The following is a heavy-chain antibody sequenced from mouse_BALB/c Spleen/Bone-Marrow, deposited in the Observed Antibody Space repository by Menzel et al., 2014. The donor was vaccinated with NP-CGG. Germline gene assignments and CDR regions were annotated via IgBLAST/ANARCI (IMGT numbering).Heavy chain of an antibody. CDR1: GFSLTSYG. V-gene: IGHV2-9*02. CDR2: IWAGGSI. CDR3: ARGGGNWYFDV. Sequence: VQLVESGPGLVSPSQRLSIPCTVSGFSLTSYGIHWVRQPPGKGLEWLGVIWAGGSINYYSALISRLSISKDNSKSQVFLKVNSLQTDDTAMYYCARGGGNWYFDVRGAGTAVTVSS. J-gene: IGHJ1*01.